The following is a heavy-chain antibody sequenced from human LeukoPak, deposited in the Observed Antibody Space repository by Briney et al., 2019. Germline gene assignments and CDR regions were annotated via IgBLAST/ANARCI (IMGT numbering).Heavy chain of an antibody. CDR1: GFTFSSYW. CDR2: IKQDGSEK. CDR3: ARIPPSDHTRIAARRQYYFDY. D-gene: IGHD6-6*01. Sequence: GGSLRLSCAASGFTFSSYWMSWVRQAPGKGLEWVANIKQDGSEKYYADSVKGRLTISRDNAKNTLYLQMNSLRAEDTAVYYCARIPPSDHTRIAARRQYYFDYWGQGTLVTVSS. V-gene: IGHV3-7*01. J-gene: IGHJ4*02.